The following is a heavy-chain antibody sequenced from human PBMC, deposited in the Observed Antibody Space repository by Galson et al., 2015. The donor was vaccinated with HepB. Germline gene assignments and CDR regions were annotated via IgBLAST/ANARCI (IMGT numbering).Heavy chain of an antibody. J-gene: IGHJ4*02. D-gene: IGHD3-10*01. Sequence: SVKVSCKASGYTFTSYGISWVRQAPGQGLEWMGWISAYNGNTNYAQKLQGRVTMTTDTSTSTAYMELRSLRSDDTAVYYCARDWSYGSGSYWDYFDYWGQGTLVTVSS. CDR3: ARDWSYGSGSYWDYFDY. CDR1: GYTFTSYG. V-gene: IGHV1-18*01. CDR2: ISAYNGNT.